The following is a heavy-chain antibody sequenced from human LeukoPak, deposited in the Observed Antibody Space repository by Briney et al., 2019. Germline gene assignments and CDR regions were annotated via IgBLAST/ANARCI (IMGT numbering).Heavy chain of an antibody. Sequence: GGSLRLSCAASGFTFSSYAMSWVRQAPGKGLEWVSAISGSGGSTYYADSLKGRFTISRDNSANTVYLQMNNLADEDTAVYYCVKEGEGHSYAPKTGPLTWGQGTLVTVSS. D-gene: IGHD5-18*01. CDR2: ISGSGGST. J-gene: IGHJ5*02. CDR3: VKEGEGHSYAPKTGPLT. CDR1: GFTFSSYA. V-gene: IGHV3-23*01.